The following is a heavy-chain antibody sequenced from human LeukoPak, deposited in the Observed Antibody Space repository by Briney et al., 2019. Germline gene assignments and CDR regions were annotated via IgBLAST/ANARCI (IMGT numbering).Heavy chain of an antibody. CDR3: AKDRGVGDHYDSSAYNDY. D-gene: IGHD3-22*01. J-gene: IGHJ4*02. CDR2: IWYDGSSK. CDR1: GFTFSGYG. V-gene: IGHV3-30*02. Sequence: GGSLRLSCAASGFTFSGYGMHWVRQAPGKGLEWVAVIWYDGSSKYYADSVKGRFTMSRDNSKNTLYLQMNSLRAEDTAVYYCAKDRGVGDHYDSSAYNDYWGQGILVTVSS.